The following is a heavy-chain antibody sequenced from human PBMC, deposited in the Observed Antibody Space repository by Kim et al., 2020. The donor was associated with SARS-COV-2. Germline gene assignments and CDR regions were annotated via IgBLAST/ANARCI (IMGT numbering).Heavy chain of an antibody. Sequence: SETLSLTCAVYGGSFSGYYWSWIRQPPGKGLEWIGEINHSGSTNYNPSLKSRVTISVDTSKNQFSLKLSSVTAADTAVYYCARGGGCSGGSCYFYYFDYWGQEALVTVAS. D-gene: IGHD2-15*01. J-gene: IGHJ4*02. CDR1: GGSFSGYY. CDR2: INHSGST. V-gene: IGHV4-34*01. CDR3: ARGGGCSGGSCYFYYFDY.